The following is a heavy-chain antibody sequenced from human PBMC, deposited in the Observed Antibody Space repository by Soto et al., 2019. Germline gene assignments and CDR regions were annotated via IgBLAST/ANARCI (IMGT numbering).Heavy chain of an antibody. D-gene: IGHD3-9*01. CDR1: GFTFSSYG. J-gene: IGHJ4*02. V-gene: IGHV3-30*02. CDR2: IWYDGSYE. Sequence: GGSLRLSCAASGFTFSSYGMHWVRQAPGKGLEWVTFIWYDGSYEYYADSVKGRFTISRDNSKNTLYLQMNSLRAEDTAVYYCAKDSSAIYYDILTGYYPIKYYFDYWGQGTLVTVSS. CDR3: AKDSSAIYYDILTGYYPIKYYFDY.